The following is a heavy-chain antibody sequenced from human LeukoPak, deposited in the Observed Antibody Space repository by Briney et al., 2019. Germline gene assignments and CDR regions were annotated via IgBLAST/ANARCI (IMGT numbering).Heavy chain of an antibody. CDR1: GGSISSSSYY. V-gene: IGHV4-39*01. CDR3: ARHPSGYVDY. Sequence: SETLSLTCTVSGGSISSSSYYWGWIRQPPGKGLEWIGSIYYSGSTYYNPSLKSRDTISVDTSKNQFSLKLSSVTAADTAVYYCARHPSGYVDYWGQGTLVTVSS. CDR2: IYYSGST. J-gene: IGHJ4*02. D-gene: IGHD3-3*01.